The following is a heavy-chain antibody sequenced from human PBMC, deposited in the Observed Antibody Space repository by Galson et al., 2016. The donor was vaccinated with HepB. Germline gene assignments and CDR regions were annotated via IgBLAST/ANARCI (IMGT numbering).Heavy chain of an antibody. Sequence: SLRLSCAASGFTFSNAWMSWVRQAPGKGLEWVSYISSSSSTIYYADSVKGRFTISRDNAKNSLYLQMNSLRAEDTAVYFCASSVTVDWAFAIWGQGTVVTVSS. V-gene: IGHV3-48*04. CDR1: GFTFSNAW. D-gene: IGHD4-23*01. CDR3: ASSVTVDWAFAI. CDR2: ISSSSSTI. J-gene: IGHJ3*02.